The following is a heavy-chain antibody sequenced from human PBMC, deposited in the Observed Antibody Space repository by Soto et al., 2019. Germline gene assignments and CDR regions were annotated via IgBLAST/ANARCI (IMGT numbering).Heavy chain of an antibody. CDR2: VVHWGTT. D-gene: IGHD6-19*01. Sequence: QVQLQESGPGLVKPSGTVSLTCAVSGASISDNNWCSWVRQPPGKGLEWIGEVVHWGTTNYNPSLRSRVTISMDKSKNQISLTLSSVTAADSALYYCARHIGVTGTRGFDYWGQGTLVTVSS. J-gene: IGHJ4*02. CDR3: ARHIGVTGTRGFDY. CDR1: GASISDNNW. V-gene: IGHV4-4*02.